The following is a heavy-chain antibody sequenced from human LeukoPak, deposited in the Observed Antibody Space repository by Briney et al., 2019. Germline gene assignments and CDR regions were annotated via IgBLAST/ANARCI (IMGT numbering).Heavy chain of an antibody. CDR2: ISGSGGST. V-gene: IGHV3-23*01. CDR1: GFTFSSYA. Sequence: GGSLRLSCAASGFTFSSYAMSWVRQAPGKGLEWVSVISGSGGSTYYADSVKGRFTISRDNSKNTLYLQMNSLRAEDTAVYYCAKSSSGWYYYFDYWGQGTLVTVSS. D-gene: IGHD6-19*01. J-gene: IGHJ4*02. CDR3: AKSSSGWYYYFDY.